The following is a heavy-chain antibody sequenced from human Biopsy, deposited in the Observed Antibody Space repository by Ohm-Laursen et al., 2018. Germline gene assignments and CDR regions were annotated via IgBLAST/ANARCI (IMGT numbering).Heavy chain of an antibody. CDR3: ARDLPYYENSGYGAFDM. V-gene: IGHV4-59*12. Sequence: SDTLSLTCTVSGVSITAYYWSWIRQPPGKGLECIGNIHNTGSTNYNPSLQSRVTMSVDTSKNQFSLKMSSVTAADTAVYYCARDLPYYENSGYGAFDMWGQGTMVTVSS. D-gene: IGHD3-22*01. J-gene: IGHJ3*02. CDR2: IHNTGST. CDR1: GVSITAYY.